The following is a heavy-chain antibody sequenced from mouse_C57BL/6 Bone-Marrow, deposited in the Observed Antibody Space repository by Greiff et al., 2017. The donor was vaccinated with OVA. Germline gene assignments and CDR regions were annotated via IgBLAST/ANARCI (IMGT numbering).Heavy chain of an antibody. V-gene: IGHV5-9*01. J-gene: IGHJ4*01. CDR3: ARRGPYYSNSYAMDY. CDR2: ISGGGGNT. D-gene: IGHD2-5*01. CDR1: GFTFSSYT. Sequence: DVMLVESGGGLVKPGGSLKLSCAASGFTFSSYTMSWVRQTPEKRLEWVATISGGGGNTYYPDSVKGRFTISRDNAKNTLYLQMSSLRSEDTALYYCARRGPYYSNSYAMDYWGQGTSVTVSS.